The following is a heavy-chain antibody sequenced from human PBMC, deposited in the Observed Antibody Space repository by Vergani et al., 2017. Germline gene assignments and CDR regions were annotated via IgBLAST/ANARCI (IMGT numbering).Heavy chain of an antibody. D-gene: IGHD3-10*01. CDR2: MYHSGST. CDR3: GRVADFYGLGSRLLDL. Sequence: QLHLQESGQGLVKPSETLSLTCSVSGGSMSGYYWSWIRQPPGKELEWIGYMYHSGSTNYNPSLETRVTISGDTSKNQFSLKLNSVTAADTAVYYCGRVADFYGLGSRLLDLWGQGILVTVSS. J-gene: IGHJ5*02. CDR1: GGSMSGYY. V-gene: IGHV4-59*01.